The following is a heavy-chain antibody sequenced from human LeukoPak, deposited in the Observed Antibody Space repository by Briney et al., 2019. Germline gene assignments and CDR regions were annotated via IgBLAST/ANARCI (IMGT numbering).Heavy chain of an antibody. CDR1: GFTFSGYA. CDR2: ISYDGSNK. D-gene: IGHD5-18*01. V-gene: IGHV3-30*04. CDR3: ARDTATTFDY. J-gene: IGHJ4*02. Sequence: GRSLRLSCAASGFTFSGYAMHWVRQAPGKGLEWVAVISYDGSNKYYADSVKGRFTISRDNSKNTLYLQMNSLRAEDTAVYYCARDTATTFDYWGQGTLVTVSS.